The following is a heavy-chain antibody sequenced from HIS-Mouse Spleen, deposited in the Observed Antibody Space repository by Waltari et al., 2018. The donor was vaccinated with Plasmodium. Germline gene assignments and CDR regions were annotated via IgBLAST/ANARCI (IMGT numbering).Heavy chain of an antibody. CDR3: ARDRITGTSYFDY. J-gene: IGHJ4*02. CDR2: IYYSGST. D-gene: IGHD1-7*01. Sequence: QLQLQESGPGLVKPSETLSLTCTVSGGSISSSSYYWGWIRQPPGKGLEWIGSIYYSGSTYYNPSLKRRVTISVDTSKNQFSLKLSSVTAADTAVYYWARDRITGTSYFDYWGQGTLVTVSS. CDR1: GGSISSSSYY. V-gene: IGHV4-39*07.